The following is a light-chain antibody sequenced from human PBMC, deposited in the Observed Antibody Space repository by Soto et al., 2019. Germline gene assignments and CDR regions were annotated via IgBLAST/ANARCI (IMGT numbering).Light chain of an antibody. V-gene: IGKV1-39*01. J-gene: IGKJ3*01. CDR3: HQSYTTLFT. CDR2: AAS. Sequence: DIQMTQSPYSLSASVGDRVTITCRASQSMSKYLNWYQQKPGKAPKLLIYAASSLQSGVPSRFSGSGSGTDFTLTISSLQPEDFATYSCHQSYTTLFTFGPGTNVDI. CDR1: QSMSKY.